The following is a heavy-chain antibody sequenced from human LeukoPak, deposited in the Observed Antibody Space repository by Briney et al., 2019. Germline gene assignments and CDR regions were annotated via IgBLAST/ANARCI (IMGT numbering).Heavy chain of an antibody. Sequence: GGSLRLSCAASGFTFSSYEMNWVRQAPGKGLEWVSYISRSGSTIFSADSVKGRFTTSRDNAKNSLFVQMNSLRAEDTAVYYCARVSTGSEYFDYWGQGTLVTVSS. V-gene: IGHV3-48*03. CDR2: ISRSGSTI. CDR1: GFTFSSYE. J-gene: IGHJ4*02. CDR3: ARVSTGSEYFDY.